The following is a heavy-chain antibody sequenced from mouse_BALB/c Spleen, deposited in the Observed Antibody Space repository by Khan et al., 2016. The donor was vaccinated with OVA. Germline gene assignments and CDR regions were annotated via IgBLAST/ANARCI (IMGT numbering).Heavy chain of an antibody. CDR1: GFSLNNYS. CDR2: ISSAGST. D-gene: IGHD2-4*01. J-gene: IGHJ3*01. Sequence: VQLKESGPGLVQPSQSLSITCTVSGFSLNNYSVHWVRQSPGKGLEWLGVISSAGSTDYNAAFISRLTISKDNSRSQVFLQMNSLQPNDTAIYYCARRGYDYGRGALFAYWGQGTLVTVSA. CDR3: ARRGYDYGRGALFAY. V-gene: IGHV2-2*02.